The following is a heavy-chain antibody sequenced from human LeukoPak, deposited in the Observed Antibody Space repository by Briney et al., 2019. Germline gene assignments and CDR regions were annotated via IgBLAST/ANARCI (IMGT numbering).Heavy chain of an antibody. CDR2: INPNSGGT. J-gene: IGHJ4*02. CDR1: GYTFTGYY. Sequence: ASVKVSCKASGYTFTGYYMHWVRQAPGQGLEWMGWINPNSGGTNYAQKFQGWVTMTRDTSISTAYMELSRLRSDDTAVYYCARGPLRIAAAGEFDYWGQGTLVTASS. V-gene: IGHV1-2*04. CDR3: ARGPLRIAAAGEFDY. D-gene: IGHD6-13*01.